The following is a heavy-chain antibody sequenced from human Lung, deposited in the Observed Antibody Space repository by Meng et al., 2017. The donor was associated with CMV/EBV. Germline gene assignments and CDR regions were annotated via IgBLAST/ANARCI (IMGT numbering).Heavy chain of an antibody. Sequence: SETLSLXXTVSGGSINNYYWSWIRQPPGKGLEWIGYIYYSGSTNYNPSLKSRVTISVDTSKNQFSLKLSSVTAADTAVYFCARIYCSSTSCYNYYWGQGPLVTVSS. D-gene: IGHD2-2*01. V-gene: IGHV4-59*01. J-gene: IGHJ4*02. CDR2: IYYSGST. CDR3: ARIYCSSTSCYNYY. CDR1: GGSINNYY.